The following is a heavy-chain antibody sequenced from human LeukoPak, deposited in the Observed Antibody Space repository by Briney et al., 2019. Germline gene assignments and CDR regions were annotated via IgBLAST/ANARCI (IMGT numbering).Heavy chain of an antibody. D-gene: IGHD6-13*01. V-gene: IGHV7-4-1*02. CDR1: GYTFTSYA. CDR3: ARDAAISIAAAGTFFWFDP. CDR2: INTNTGNP. Sequence: ASVKVSCKASGYTFTSYAINWVRQAPGQGLEWMGCINTNTGNPTYAQGFTGRFVFSLDTSVSTAYLQISSLKAEDTAVYYCARDAAISIAAAGTFFWFDPWGQGTLVTVSS. J-gene: IGHJ5*02.